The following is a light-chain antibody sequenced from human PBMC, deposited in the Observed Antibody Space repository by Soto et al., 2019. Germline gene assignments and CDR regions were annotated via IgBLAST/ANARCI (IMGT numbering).Light chain of an antibody. CDR3: HQYYGNPS. CDR1: QTILYNSYNKSY. Sequence: DIVMTQSPDSLAVSLGERATINCKSSQTILYNSYNKSYLAWYQHKPGQSPRLLIYWASTRESGVPDRFSGSASGTAFTLTISSLQAEDVAVYYCHQYYGNPSFGQGTKLEIK. J-gene: IGKJ2*01. CDR2: WAS. V-gene: IGKV4-1*01.